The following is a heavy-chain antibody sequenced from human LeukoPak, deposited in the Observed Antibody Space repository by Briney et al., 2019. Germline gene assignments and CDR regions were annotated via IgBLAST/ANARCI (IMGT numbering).Heavy chain of an antibody. J-gene: IGHJ3*02. D-gene: IGHD1-26*01. CDR3: ASLSGSDAFDI. V-gene: IGHV3-23*01. CDR1: GFTFSSYA. Sequence: GGSLRLSGAASGFTFSSYAMSWVRQAPGKGLEWVSAISGSGGSTYYADSVKGRFTISRDNAKNSLYLQMNSLRAEDTAVYYCASLSGSDAFDIWGQGTIVTVSS. CDR2: ISGSGGST.